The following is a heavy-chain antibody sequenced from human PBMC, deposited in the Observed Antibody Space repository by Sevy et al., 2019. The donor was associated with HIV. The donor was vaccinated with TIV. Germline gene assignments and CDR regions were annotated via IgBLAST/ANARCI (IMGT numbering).Heavy chain of an antibody. CDR2: IRSKAYGGTT. Sequence: GGSLRLSCTASGFTFGDYAMSWFRQAPGKGLEWVGFIRSKAYGGTTEDAASVKGRFTISRDDSKSIAYLQMNSLKTEDTAVYYCLTYYDFWSGYQENSMDVWGQGTTVTVSS. J-gene: IGHJ6*02. D-gene: IGHD3-3*01. V-gene: IGHV3-49*03. CDR3: LTYYDFWSGYQENSMDV. CDR1: GFTFGDYA.